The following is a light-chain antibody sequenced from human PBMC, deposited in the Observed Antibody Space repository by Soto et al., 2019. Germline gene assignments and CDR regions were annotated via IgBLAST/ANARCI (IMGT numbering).Light chain of an antibody. J-gene: IGKJ4*01. CDR1: QTIGRW. Sequence: EIEMTQSPSTLSASVGDRVTITCRASQTIGRWLAWYQQKPGKAPNLLIYKASSLESRAPSRFSGSGSGTEFTLTISSLQPDDLATYYCQQYKSYSALTFGGGTKVEI. V-gene: IGKV1-5*03. CDR3: QQYKSYSALT. CDR2: KAS.